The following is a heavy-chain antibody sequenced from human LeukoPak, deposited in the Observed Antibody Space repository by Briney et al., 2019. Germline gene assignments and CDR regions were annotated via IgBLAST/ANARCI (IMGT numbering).Heavy chain of an antibody. CDR1: GFTFSSYS. CDR3: ARGTLWFPIDY. CDR2: ISSSSSYI. Sequence: GGYLRLSCAASGFTFSSYSMNWVRQAPGKGLEWVSSISSSSSYIYYADSVKGRFTISRDNAKNSLYLQMNSLRAEDTAVYYCARGTLWFPIDYWGQGTLVTVSS. D-gene: IGHD3-10*01. V-gene: IGHV3-21*01. J-gene: IGHJ4*02.